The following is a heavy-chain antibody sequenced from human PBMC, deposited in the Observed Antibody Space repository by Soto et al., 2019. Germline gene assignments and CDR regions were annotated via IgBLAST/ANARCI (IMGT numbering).Heavy chain of an antibody. V-gene: IGHV3-74*03. CDR3: VRQMIAGTAVYY. J-gene: IGHJ4*02. CDR2: VDRQDYSK. CDR1: GFTVSSKY. Sequence: GGSLRLSCAASGFTVSSKYMTWVRQAPGKALEWLARVDRQDYSKTYADSVKGRFTISRDNAKNTLFLQVDDLRAEDTAVYYCVRQMIAGTAVYYWGQGTLV. D-gene: IGHD2-21*01.